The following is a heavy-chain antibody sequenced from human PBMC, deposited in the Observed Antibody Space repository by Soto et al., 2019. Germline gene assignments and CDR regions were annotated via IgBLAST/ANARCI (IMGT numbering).Heavy chain of an antibody. V-gene: IGHV4-30-2*01. Sequence: SETLSLTCAVSGGSISSGGYSWTWIRQPPGKGLDWIGYIYHSGSTYYNPSLKSRVTISVDRSKNQFSLKLSSVTAADTAVYYCARVPGPWGQGTLVTVSS. CDR2: IYHSGST. CDR3: ARVPGP. J-gene: IGHJ5*02. CDR1: GGSISSGGYS.